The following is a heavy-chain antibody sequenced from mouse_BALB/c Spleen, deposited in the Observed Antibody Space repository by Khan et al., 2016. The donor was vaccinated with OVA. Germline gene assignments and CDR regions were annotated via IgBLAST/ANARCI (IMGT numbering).Heavy chain of an antibody. Sequence: QVQLKQSGAELARPGASVRMSCKASGYTFTSNTMHWVKKRPGQGLEWIGYINPRSGYTNFNQNFKDKATLTADKSSSTAYMQLSSLTSEDSAVDYGARRTTGYTMDYWGQGTSVTVSS. D-gene: IGHD2-14*01. CDR3: ARRTTGYTMDY. V-gene: IGHV1-4*01. J-gene: IGHJ4*01. CDR1: GYTFTSNT. CDR2: INPRSGYT.